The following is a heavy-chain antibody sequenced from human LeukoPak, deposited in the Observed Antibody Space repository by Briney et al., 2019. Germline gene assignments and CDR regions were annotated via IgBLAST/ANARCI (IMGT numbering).Heavy chain of an antibody. CDR1: GGSISSSNW. J-gene: IGHJ4*02. CDR2: IYHSGST. D-gene: IGHD6-19*01. CDR3: ATYGYSSGWYNYFDY. V-gene: IGHV4-4*02. Sequence: SETLSLTCAVSGGSISSSNWWSWVRPPPGKGLEWIGEIYHSGSTNYNPSLKSRVTISVDKSKNQFSLKLSSVTAADTAVYYCATYGYSSGWYNYFDYWGQGTLVTVSS.